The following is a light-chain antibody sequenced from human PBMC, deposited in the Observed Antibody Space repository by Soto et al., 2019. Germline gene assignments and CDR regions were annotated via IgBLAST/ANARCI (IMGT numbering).Light chain of an antibody. CDR2: GNT. V-gene: IGLV1-40*01. Sequence: QSVLTQPPSVSGAPGQRVTISCTGTSSNIGPRYDVHWYQKLPGTAPQLLISGNTNRPSGVPDRFSASKSGTSASLAITGLQADDEADYYCQSYDTSLSVWVFGGGTKLTVL. CDR1: SSNIGPRYD. CDR3: QSYDTSLSVWV. J-gene: IGLJ3*02.